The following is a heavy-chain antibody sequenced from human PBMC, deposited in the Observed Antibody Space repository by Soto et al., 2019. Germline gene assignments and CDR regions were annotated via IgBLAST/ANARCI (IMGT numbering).Heavy chain of an antibody. D-gene: IGHD1-1*01. Sequence: QVQLQESGPGLVRPSQTLSLTCSVSGASIYNGGYFWSWIRQSPGKGLEWIVHIHNSGSHYNNPSQQSQVTISANKSMKQFSLALTSETAADTALYSCARGSTTEKVDSWGQGILVTVSS. CDR3: ARGSTTEKVDS. CDR1: GASIYNGGYF. CDR2: IHNSGSH. V-gene: IGHV4-30-4*01. J-gene: IGHJ4*02.